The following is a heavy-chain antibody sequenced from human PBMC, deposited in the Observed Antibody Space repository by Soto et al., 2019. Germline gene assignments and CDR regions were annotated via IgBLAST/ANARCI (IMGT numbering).Heavy chain of an antibody. D-gene: IGHD6-19*01. CDR1: GYTFTSYA. CDR3: ARDGPFVAVAGIVNYFDY. Sequence: RASVKVSCKASGYTFTSYAMHWVRQAPGQRLEWMGWINAGNGNTKYSQKFQGRVTITRDTSASTAYMELSSLRSEDTAVYYCARDGPFVAVAGIVNYFDYWGQGTLVTVS. V-gene: IGHV1-3*01. J-gene: IGHJ4*02. CDR2: INAGNGNT.